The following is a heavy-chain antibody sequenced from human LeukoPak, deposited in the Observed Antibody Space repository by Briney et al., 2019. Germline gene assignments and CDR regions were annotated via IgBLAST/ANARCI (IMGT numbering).Heavy chain of an antibody. CDR2: ISSSTSTI. J-gene: IGHJ4*02. CDR3: GRDRRGTYYSSYPKEDS. V-gene: IGHV3-48*01. CDR1: GFTFSTYS. Sequence: GGSLRLSCAASGFTFSTYSMNWVRQAPGKGLEWVSYISSSTSTIYYADSVKGRFTISRDNAKNSLYLQMNSLRAEDTAVYYCGRDRRGTYYSSYPKEDSWGQGTLVTVSS. D-gene: IGHD1-26*01.